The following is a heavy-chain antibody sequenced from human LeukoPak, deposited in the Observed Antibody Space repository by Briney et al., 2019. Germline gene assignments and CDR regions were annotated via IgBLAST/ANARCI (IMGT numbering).Heavy chain of an antibody. Sequence: EASVKVSCKASGYTFTSYGISWVRQAPGQGLEWMGWISAYNGNTNYAQKLQGRVTMTTDTSTSTAYMELRSLRSDDTAVYYCAIEGGWTYRDYGGIRYWGQGTLVTVSS. D-gene: IGHD4-17*01. CDR1: GYTFTSYG. J-gene: IGHJ4*02. CDR2: ISAYNGNT. CDR3: AIEGGWTYRDYGGIRY. V-gene: IGHV1-18*01.